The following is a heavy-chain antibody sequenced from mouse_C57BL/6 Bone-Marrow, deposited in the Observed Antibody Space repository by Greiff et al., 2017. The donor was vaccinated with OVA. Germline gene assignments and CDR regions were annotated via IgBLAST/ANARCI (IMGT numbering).Heavy chain of an antibody. Sequence: VKLMESGAELVKPGASVKLSCKASGYTFTEYTIHWVKQRSGQGLEWIGWFYPGSGSIKYNEKFKDKATLTADKSSSTVYMELSRLTSEDSAVYFCARHERGFYGSSPWFAYWGQGTLVTVSA. CDR2: FYPGSGSI. CDR1: GYTFTEYT. CDR3: ARHERGFYGSSPWFAY. V-gene: IGHV1-62-2*01. J-gene: IGHJ3*01. D-gene: IGHD1-1*01.